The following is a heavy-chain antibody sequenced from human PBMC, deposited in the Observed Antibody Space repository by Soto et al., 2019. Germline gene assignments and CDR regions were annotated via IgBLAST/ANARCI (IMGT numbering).Heavy chain of an antibody. CDR2: VYWDDDK. J-gene: IGHJ4*01. CDR1: GFSLSTNGMG. V-gene: IGHV2-5*02. D-gene: IGHD3-16*01. CDR3: SRLTLGVYVSGRLLETFEY. Sequence: QITVKESGLTLVKPTQTLTLTCTFSGFSLSTNGMGVGWIRQSTGKALEWLALVYWDDDKRSSPSLRSRLTTAPGTSKNPVDLTQTNLAPRDTSTYYCSRLTLGVYVSGRLLETFEYWCQGNGVSVSS.